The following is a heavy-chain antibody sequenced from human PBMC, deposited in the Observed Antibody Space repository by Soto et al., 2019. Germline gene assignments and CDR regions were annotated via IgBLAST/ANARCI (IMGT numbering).Heavy chain of an antibody. CDR2: ISGSGGST. V-gene: IGHV3-23*01. D-gene: IGHD3-3*01. CDR1: GFTFSSYA. J-gene: IGHJ3*02. Sequence: EVQLLESGGGLVQPGGSLRLSCAASGFTFSSYAMSWVRQAPGKGLEWVSAISGSGGSTYYADSVKGRFTISRDNSKNTLYLQMNSLRAEDTAVYYCAKSRRFLEMGGIYGAVDIWGQGTMVTVSS. CDR3: AKSRRFLEMGGIYGAVDI.